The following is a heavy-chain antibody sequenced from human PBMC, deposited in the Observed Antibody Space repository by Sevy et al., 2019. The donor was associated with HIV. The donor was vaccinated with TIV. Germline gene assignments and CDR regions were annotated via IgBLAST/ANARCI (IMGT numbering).Heavy chain of an antibody. D-gene: IGHD6-19*01. CDR1: GASISSSGYY. J-gene: IGHJ4*02. CDR2: INYSGIT. CDR3: AGPILTYNNGWSYYDY. Sequence: SETLSLTCTVSGASISSSGYYWGWIRQPPGKGLQWIASINYSGITFYNPSLKSRITISADTSKNEVSLDLNSVTAADTAIFDCAGPILTYNNGWSYYDYWGQGTVVTVSS. V-gene: IGHV4-39*01.